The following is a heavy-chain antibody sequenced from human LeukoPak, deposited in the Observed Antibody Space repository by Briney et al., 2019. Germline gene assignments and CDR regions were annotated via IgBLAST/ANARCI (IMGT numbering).Heavy chain of an antibody. V-gene: IGHV4-30-4*01. CDR1: GGSISSGDYY. J-gene: IGHJ4*02. CDR3: ASGSYGEVFDY. CDR2: VYYSGST. D-gene: IGHD4-17*01. Sequence: PSETLSLTCTVSGGSISSGDYYWSWIRQPPGKGLEWIGYVYYSGSTYYNPSLKSRVTISVDTSKNQFSLKLSSVTAADTAVYYCASGSYGEVFDYWGQGTLVTVSS.